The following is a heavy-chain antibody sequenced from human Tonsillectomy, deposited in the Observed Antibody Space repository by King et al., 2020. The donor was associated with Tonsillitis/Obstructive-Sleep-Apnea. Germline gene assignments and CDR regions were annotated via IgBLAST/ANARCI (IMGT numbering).Heavy chain of an antibody. V-gene: IGHV3-30*18. CDR2: ISYDGTNK. CDR3: AKVVQQLVPDPYYYYYYGMDV. J-gene: IGHJ6*02. Sequence: HVQLVESGGGVVQPGRSLRLSCVASGFTFSTYGMHWVRQAPGKGLEWVAVISYDGTNKYSADSVKGRFTISRDNSENTLYLQMNSLRVEDTAVYYFAKVVQQLVPDPYYYYYYGMDVWGQGTTVTVSS. CDR1: GFTFSTYG. D-gene: IGHD6-6*01.